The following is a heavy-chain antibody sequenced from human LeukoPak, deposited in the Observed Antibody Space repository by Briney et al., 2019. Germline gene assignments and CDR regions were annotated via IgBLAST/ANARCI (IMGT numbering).Heavy chain of an antibody. V-gene: IGHV3-11*01. CDR2: ISGSGTIV. J-gene: IGHJ4*02. CDR1: RFTFSDSY. D-gene: IGHD4-23*01. Sequence: GGSLRLSCAASRFTFSDSYMTWIRQAPGKGLELLSYISGSGTIVNYIDSVRGRFTISRDNAKNSLYLQMNSLRAEDTAVYYCAREAGGGNSWFDYWGQGTLVTVSS. CDR3: AREAGGGNSWFDY.